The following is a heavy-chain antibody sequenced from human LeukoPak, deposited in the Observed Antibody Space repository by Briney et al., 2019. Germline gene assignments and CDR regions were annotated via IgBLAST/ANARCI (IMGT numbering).Heavy chain of an antibody. CDR3: ARDGIYSRSGNWFDP. V-gene: IGHV1-46*01. Sequence: ASVKVSCKASGYTFTSYYMHWVRQAPGQGLEWMGIINPSGGSTSYAQKFQGRVTMTRDMSTSTVYMELSSLRSEDTAVYYCARDGIYSRSGNWFDPWGQGTQVTVSS. CDR2: INPSGGST. CDR1: GYTFTSYY. D-gene: IGHD6-6*01. J-gene: IGHJ5*02.